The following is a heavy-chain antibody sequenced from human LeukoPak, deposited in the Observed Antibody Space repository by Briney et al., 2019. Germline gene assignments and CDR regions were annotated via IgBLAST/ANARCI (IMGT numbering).Heavy chain of an antibody. CDR3: ARVRRTPYYYYGMDV. J-gene: IGHJ6*02. CDR2: INTNTGNP. D-gene: IGHD4-17*01. V-gene: IGHV7-4-1*02. Sequence: ASVKVSCKASGYTFTSYAMYWVRQAPGQGLEWMGWINTNTGNPTYAQGFTGRFVFSLDTSVSTAYLQISGLKAEDTAVYYCARVRRTPYYYYGMDVWGQGTTVTVSS. CDR1: GYTFTSYA.